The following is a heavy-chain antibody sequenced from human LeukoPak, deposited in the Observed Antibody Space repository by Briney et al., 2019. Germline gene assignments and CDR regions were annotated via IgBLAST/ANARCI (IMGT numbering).Heavy chain of an antibody. V-gene: IGHV3-48*03. CDR1: GFAFSSYE. D-gene: IGHD1-26*01. J-gene: IGHJ4*02. CDR2: ISSSGSII. CDR3: ARTMWGFDY. Sequence: GGSLRLSCTSSGFAFSSYEMNWVRQAPGKGLEWVSYISSSGSIIYYAESVKGRFTISRDNAKKSLFLQMNSLRVEDTALYYCARTMWGFDYWGQGTLVTVSS.